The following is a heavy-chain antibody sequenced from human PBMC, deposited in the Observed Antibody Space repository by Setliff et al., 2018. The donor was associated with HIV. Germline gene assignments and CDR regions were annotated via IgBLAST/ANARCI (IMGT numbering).Heavy chain of an antibody. Sequence: PSETLSLTCTVSGGSIRSGSYHWTWIRQPAGKGLEWVGHIYTTGSTDYNPSLKSRVTISVDTSKNQFSLKLSSVTAADTAVYYCARAHTGGWSHWGQGTLVNVSS. CDR3: ARAHTGGWSH. J-gene: IGHJ4*02. CDR2: IYTTGST. D-gene: IGHD6-19*01. V-gene: IGHV4-61*09. CDR1: GGSIRSGSYH.